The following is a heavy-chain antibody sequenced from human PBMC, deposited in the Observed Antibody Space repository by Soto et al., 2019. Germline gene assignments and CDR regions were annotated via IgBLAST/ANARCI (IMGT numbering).Heavy chain of an antibody. V-gene: IGHV3-23*01. J-gene: IGHJ4*02. CDR1: GFNFSNYA. Sequence: GGSLRLSCAASGFNFSNYAMSWVRQAPGKGLEWVSLISATGGGTYYADSVKGRFTISRGNSHNTLYLQVHSLTAEDTAVYYCAKDRRAGGNSALYFDFWGQGAQVTVSS. CDR2: ISATGGGT. D-gene: IGHD3-16*01. CDR3: AKDRRAGGNSALYFDF.